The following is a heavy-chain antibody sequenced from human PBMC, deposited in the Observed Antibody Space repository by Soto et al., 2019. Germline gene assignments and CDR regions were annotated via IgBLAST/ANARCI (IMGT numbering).Heavy chain of an antibody. CDR3: ARSRGIAAAGPNWFDP. Sequence: GASVKVSCKASGGTFSSYAISWVRQAPGQGLEWMGGIIPIFGTANYAQKFQGRVTITADKSTSTAYMELSSLRSEDTAVYYCARSRGIAAAGPNWFDPWGQGTLVTVSS. J-gene: IGHJ5*02. D-gene: IGHD6-13*01. CDR2: IIPIFGTA. V-gene: IGHV1-69*06. CDR1: GGTFSSYA.